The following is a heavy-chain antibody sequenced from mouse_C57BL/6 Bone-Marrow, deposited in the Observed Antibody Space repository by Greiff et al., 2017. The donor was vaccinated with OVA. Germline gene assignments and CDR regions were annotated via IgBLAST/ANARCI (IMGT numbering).Heavy chain of an antibody. CDR1: GYTFTDYY. Sequence: VQLQQSGPELVKPGASVKISCKASGYTFTDYYMNWVKQSHGKSLEWIGDINPNNGGTSYNQKFKGKATLTVDKSSSTAYMELRSLTSEDSAVYYCASDGYSRAMDYWGQGTSVTVSS. D-gene: IGHD2-3*01. CDR3: ASDGYSRAMDY. J-gene: IGHJ4*01. CDR2: INPNNGGT. V-gene: IGHV1-26*01.